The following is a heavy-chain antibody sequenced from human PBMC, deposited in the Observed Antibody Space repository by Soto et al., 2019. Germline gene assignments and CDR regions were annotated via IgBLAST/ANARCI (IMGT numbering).Heavy chain of an antibody. CDR1: VLTFNNAW. J-gene: IGHJ4*02. D-gene: IGHD1-26*01. CDR3: TTYSGAAFEY. Sequence: GSLRLSCVASVLTFNNAWMNWVRQAPGKGLEWVGRIRSKSDGGTTDYAAPVKGRFTISRDDSKNMVDLQMSSLKTEDTAIYYCTTYSGAAFEYWGQGALVTVSS. V-gene: IGHV3-15*01. CDR2: IRSKSDGGTT.